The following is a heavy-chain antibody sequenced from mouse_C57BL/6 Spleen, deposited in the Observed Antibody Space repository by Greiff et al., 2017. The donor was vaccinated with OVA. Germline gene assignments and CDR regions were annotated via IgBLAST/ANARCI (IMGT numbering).Heavy chain of an antibody. CDR1: GYTFTSYW. CDR3: ARGRPYSNYDY. J-gene: IGHJ2*01. Sequence: QVQLKQPGAELVMPGASVKLSCKASGYTFTSYWMHWVKQRPGQGLEWIGEIDPSDSYTNYNQKFKGKSTLTVDKSSSTAYMQLSSLTSEDSAVYYCARGRPYSNYDYWGQGTTLTVSS. CDR2: IDPSDSYT. D-gene: IGHD2-5*01. V-gene: IGHV1-69*01.